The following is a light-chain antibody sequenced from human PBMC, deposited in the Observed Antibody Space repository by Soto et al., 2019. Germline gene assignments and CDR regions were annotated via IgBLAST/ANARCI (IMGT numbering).Light chain of an antibody. CDR3: SSYAGSNNWV. J-gene: IGLJ3*02. CDR1: SSDVGDYNY. V-gene: IGLV2-8*01. Sequence: HSVLTQPPSASGSPGQSVTISCTGTSSDVGDYNYVSWYQQHPGKAPKLLIYEVTERPSGVPDRFSGSKSGNTASLTVSGLQADDEADYYCSSYAGSNNWVFGGGTKLTVL. CDR2: EVT.